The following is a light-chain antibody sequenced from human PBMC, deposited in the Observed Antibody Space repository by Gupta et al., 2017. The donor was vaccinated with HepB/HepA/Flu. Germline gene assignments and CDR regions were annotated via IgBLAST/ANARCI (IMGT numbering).Light chain of an antibody. Sequence: DFQMTQSPYTLSASVGDRVTISCRGSENTGYWLAWCQQKPGKAPNLLISKTSTLESGVPSRFSGSGSGTEFTLTISSLQPDDFATYYCQQYSNYPWTFGQGTKVEIK. V-gene: IGKV1-5*03. CDR2: KTS. J-gene: IGKJ1*01. CDR3: QQYSNYPWT. CDR1: ENTGYW.